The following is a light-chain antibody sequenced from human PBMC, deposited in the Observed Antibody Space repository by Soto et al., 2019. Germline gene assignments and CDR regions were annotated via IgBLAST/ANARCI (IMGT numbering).Light chain of an antibody. J-gene: IGKJ1*01. V-gene: IGKV1-39*01. CDR1: QSISSY. CDR3: QQSYSTT. Sequence: DIQMTQSPSSLSASLGDRVTITCRASQSISSYLNWYQQKPGKAPKLLIYAASSLQSGVPSRFSGSGSGTDFTLTISSLQPEDFATYYCQQSYSTTCGQGTKVDIK. CDR2: AAS.